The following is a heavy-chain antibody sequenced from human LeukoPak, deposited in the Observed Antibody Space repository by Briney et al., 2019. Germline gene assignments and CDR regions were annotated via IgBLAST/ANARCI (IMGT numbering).Heavy chain of an antibody. CDR1: GFTFSSYA. D-gene: IGHD6-6*01. J-gene: IGHJ4*02. Sequence: GGSLRLSCAASGFTFSSYAMHWVRQAPGKGLEWVAVISYDGSNKYHADSVKGRFTISRDNSKNTLYLQMNSLRAEDTAVYYCARDGFGVAARFDYWGQGTLVTVS. CDR2: ISYDGSNK. V-gene: IGHV3-30-3*01. CDR3: ARDGFGVAARFDY.